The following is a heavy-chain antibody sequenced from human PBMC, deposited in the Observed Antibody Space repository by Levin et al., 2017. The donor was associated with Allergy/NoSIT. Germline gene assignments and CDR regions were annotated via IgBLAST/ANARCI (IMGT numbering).Heavy chain of an antibody. CDR1: GYTFTSYY. D-gene: IGHD1-26*01. V-gene: IGHV1-46*01. CDR2: INPSGGST. J-gene: IGHJ6*02. Sequence: GASVKVSCKASGYTFTSYYMHWVRQAPGQGLEWMGIINPSGGSTSYAQKFQGRVTMTRDTSTSTVYMELSSLRSEDTAVYYCARESKNEEGGCPRYYYHGMDVWGQGTKVTVSS. CDR3: ARESKNEEGGCPRYYYHGMDV.